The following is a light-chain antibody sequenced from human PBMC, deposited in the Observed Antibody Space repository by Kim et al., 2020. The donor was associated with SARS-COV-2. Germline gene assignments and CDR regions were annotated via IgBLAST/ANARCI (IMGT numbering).Light chain of an antibody. J-gene: IGKJ1*01. CDR1: QSVSSSY. CDR2: GAS. Sequence: SPGERVALSCRASQSVSSSYLAWYQQRPGQAPRLLIHGASTKATGIPDRFSGSGSGADFTLTISRLEPEDFAVYYCQQFGSSPRTFGQGTKVDIK. CDR3: QQFGSSPRT. V-gene: IGKV3-20*01.